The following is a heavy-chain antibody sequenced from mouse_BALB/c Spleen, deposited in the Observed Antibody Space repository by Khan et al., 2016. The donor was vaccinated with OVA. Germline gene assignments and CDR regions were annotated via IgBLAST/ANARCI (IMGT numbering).Heavy chain of an antibody. Sequence: EVELVESGGGLVQPGGSLKLSCAASGFTFSSYGMSWVRQTPDKRLELVATINGNGGSTYYPDSVKGRFTISRDNAKNTLYLQMSSLKSEDTAMYYCARRARTINWGQGTTLTVSS. J-gene: IGHJ2*01. CDR1: GFTFSSYG. D-gene: IGHD3-3*01. CDR2: INGNGGST. V-gene: IGHV5-6-3*01. CDR3: ARRARTIN.